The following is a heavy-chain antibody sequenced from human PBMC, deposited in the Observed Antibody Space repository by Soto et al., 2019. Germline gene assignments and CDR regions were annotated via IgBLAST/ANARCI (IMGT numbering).Heavy chain of an antibody. D-gene: IGHD3-3*01. Sequence: GASVKVSCKASGYTFTSYYMHWVRQAPEQGLEWMGWMNPNSDNTGYAQKFQGRVTMTRNTSISTAYMELSSLRSEDTAVYYGAREKSGYYDSWGQGTLVTVSS. V-gene: IGHV1-8*02. CDR2: MNPNSDNT. CDR1: GYTFTSYY. J-gene: IGHJ4*02. CDR3: AREKSGYYDS.